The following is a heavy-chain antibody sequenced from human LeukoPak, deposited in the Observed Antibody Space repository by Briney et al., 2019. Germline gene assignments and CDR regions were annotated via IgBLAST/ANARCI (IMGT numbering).Heavy chain of an antibody. V-gene: IGHV7-4-1*02. CDR2: INTYTGNP. J-gene: IGHJ4*02. D-gene: IGHD3-22*01. CDR3: ARDYWDDTSGNDF. Sequence: RASVKVSCKASGYTFTTYAMNWVRQAPGQGLEWMGWINTYTGNPMYAQGFTGRFVLSSDTSVSTAYLQINSLRAEDTAVYYCARDYWDDTSGNDFWGQGTLVTVSS. CDR1: GYTFTTYA.